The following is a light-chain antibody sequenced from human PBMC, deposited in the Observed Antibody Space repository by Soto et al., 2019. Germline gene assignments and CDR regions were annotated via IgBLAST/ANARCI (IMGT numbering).Light chain of an antibody. CDR3: QQANSVPLT. Sequence: DIQMTQSPSSVSASVGDRVSITCRASQGISNWLAWDQQKPGRAPKLLIYTGSSLQSGVPSRFSGTGSGTDFTRAISSLQPEDVATYYCQQANSVPLTFGGGTKVEIK. V-gene: IGKV1-12*01. CDR1: QGISNW. J-gene: IGKJ4*01. CDR2: TGS.